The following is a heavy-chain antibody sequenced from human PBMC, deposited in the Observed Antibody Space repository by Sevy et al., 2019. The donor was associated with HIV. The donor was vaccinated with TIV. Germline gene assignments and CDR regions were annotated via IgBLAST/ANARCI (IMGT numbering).Heavy chain of an antibody. Sequence: ASVKVSCKASGYTFTGYYMHWVRQAPGQGLEWMGWINPNSGGTNYAQKFQGRVTMTRDTSISTAYMELGRLRSDDTVVYYCARDLGSSWYYYYYMDVWGKGTTVTVSS. CDR3: ARDLGSSWYYYYYMDV. CDR2: INPNSGGT. V-gene: IGHV1-2*02. J-gene: IGHJ6*03. CDR1: GYTFTGYY. D-gene: IGHD6-13*01.